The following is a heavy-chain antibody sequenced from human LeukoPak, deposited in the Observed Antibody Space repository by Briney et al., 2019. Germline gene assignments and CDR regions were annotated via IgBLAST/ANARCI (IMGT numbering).Heavy chain of an antibody. CDR2: IHYSGST. D-gene: IGHD6-13*01. Sequence: SETLSLACSVSGASISTYYWSWIRQPSEKGLEWNGYIHYSGSTSYNPSLKSRVTMSVDTSNDQFSLKVSSVTAADTAVYYCARGGSSWFADYWGQGTLVTVSS. V-gene: IGHV4-59*01. CDR1: GASISTYY. J-gene: IGHJ4*02. CDR3: ARGGSSWFADY.